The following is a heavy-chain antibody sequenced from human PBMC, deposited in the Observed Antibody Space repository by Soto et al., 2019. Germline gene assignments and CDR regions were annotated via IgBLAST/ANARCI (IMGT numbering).Heavy chain of an antibody. J-gene: IGHJ4*02. CDR1: GFTFTDFA. CDR3: AKGYCYSTSCYSDH. CDR2: ISATGNTT. Sequence: GGSLRLSCSASGFTFTDFAMNWVRQAPGKGLEWVSVISATGNTTYTADSVKGRFTISRDNSKNTVYLQMNSLRAEDTALYYCAKGYCYSTSCYSDHWGQGTLVTVSS. V-gene: IGHV3-23*01. D-gene: IGHD2-2*01.